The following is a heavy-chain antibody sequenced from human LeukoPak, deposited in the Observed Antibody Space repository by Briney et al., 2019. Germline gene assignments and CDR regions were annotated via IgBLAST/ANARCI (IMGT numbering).Heavy chain of an antibody. CDR3: TRDFGYGTIPNWFDP. D-gene: IGHD5-18*01. V-gene: IGHV1-18*01. CDR1: GYNFSSYG. CDR2: ISGINGLT. Sequence: ASVKVSCKAAGYNFSSYGISWVRQAPGQGLEWMGWISGINGLTNYAQKFEDRVTMTTDTSTSTAYLEVRSLRSDDTAVFFCTRDFGYGTIPNWFDPWGQGTLVTVSS. J-gene: IGHJ5*02.